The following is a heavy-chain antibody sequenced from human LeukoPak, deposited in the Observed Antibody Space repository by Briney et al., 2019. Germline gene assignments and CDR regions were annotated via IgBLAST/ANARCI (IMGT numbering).Heavy chain of an antibody. Sequence: PGGSLRLSCSASGFTFSSYGMHWVRQAPGKGLEWVAVIWYDGSNKYYADSVKGRFTISRDNSKNTLYLQMNSLRAKDTAVYYCARDLTGAGLDYWGQGILVTVSS. V-gene: IGHV3-33*08. D-gene: IGHD1-14*01. CDR3: ARDLTGAGLDY. CDR2: IWYDGSNK. J-gene: IGHJ4*02. CDR1: GFTFSSYG.